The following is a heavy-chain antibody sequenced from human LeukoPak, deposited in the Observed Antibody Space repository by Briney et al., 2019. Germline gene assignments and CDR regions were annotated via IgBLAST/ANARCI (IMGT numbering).Heavy chain of an antibody. CDR2: ISSSGSTI. J-gene: IGHJ4*02. CDR1: GFTFSSHE. D-gene: IGHD3-22*01. V-gene: IGHV3-48*03. CDR3: AKEMIVVVIYYFDY. Sequence: GGSLRLSCAASGFTFSSHEMNWVRQAPGKGLEWVSYISSSGSTIYYADSVKGRFTISRDNSKNTLYLQMNSLRAEDTAVYYCAKEMIVVVIYYFDYWGQGTLVTVSS.